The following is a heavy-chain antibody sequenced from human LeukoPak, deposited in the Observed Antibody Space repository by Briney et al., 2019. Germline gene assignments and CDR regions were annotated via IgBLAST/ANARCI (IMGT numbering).Heavy chain of an antibody. CDR1: GGTFSSYA. CDR2: IIPIFGTA. CDR3: ARIYSSGCYDQHDAFDI. V-gene: IGHV1-69*05. Sequence: SVKVSCKASGGTFSSYAISWVRQAPGQGLEWMGGIIPIFGTANYAQKFQGRVTITTDESTSTAYMELSSLRSEDTAVYYCARIYSSGCYDQHDAFDIWGQGTMVTVSS. D-gene: IGHD6-19*01. J-gene: IGHJ3*02.